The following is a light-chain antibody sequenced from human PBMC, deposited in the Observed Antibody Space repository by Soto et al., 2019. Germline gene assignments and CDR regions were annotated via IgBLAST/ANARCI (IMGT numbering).Light chain of an antibody. Sequence: EIVLTQSPDILSLSPGDRATLSCRASQSVSSDFLVWYQQKPGQAPRLLIYGASSRATGIPARFSGSGSGTEFTLTISSLQSADSAVYYCQQYSNWPPFTFGQGTRLEIK. CDR2: GAS. J-gene: IGKJ5*01. V-gene: IGKV3-15*01. CDR3: QQYSNWPPFT. CDR1: QSVSSD.